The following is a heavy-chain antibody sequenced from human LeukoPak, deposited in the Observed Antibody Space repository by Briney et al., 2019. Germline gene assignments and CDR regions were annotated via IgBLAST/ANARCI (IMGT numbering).Heavy chain of an antibody. J-gene: IGHJ4*01. Sequence: KSGGSLRLSCAASGFTFSSYSMNWVRQAPGKGLEWVSYISSSSSTIYYADSVKGRFTISRDNAKNSLYLQMNSLRAEDTAVYYCAREFDDYGDWDYWGQEPWSPSPQ. V-gene: IGHV3-48*01. CDR1: GFTFSSYS. D-gene: IGHD4-17*01. CDR3: AREFDDYGDWDY. CDR2: ISSSSSTI.